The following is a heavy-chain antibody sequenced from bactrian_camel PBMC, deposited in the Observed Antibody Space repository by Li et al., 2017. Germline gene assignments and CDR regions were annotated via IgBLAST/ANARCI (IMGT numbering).Heavy chain of an antibody. J-gene: IGHJ4*01. CDR3: KLNLRQSQGYTFYACDDPDRAPEPF. Sequence: VESGGGLVQPGGSLRLSCVGSGLTFADYALGWFRQAPGKEREGVAAADNYGNTWYADSVKGRFTISRDIARNTVNLQMNSLRPEDTAVYYCKLNLRQSQGYTFYACDDPDRAPEPFWGQGTQVTVS. V-gene: IGHV3S66*01. D-gene: IGHD5*01. CDR2: ADNYGNT. CDR1: GLTFADYA.